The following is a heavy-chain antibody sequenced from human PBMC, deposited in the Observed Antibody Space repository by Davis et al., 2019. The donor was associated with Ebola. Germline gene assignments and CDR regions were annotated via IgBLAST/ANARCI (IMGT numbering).Heavy chain of an antibody. Sequence: SETLSLTCTVSGGSISSYYWSWIRQPPGKGLEWIGYIYHSGSTNYNPSLKSRVTISVDTSKNQFSLKLSSVTAADTAVYYCAGWKGIVVVAATPFDYWGQGTLVTVSS. CDR2: IYHSGST. CDR1: GGSISSYY. CDR3: AGWKGIVVVAATPFDY. J-gene: IGHJ4*02. V-gene: IGHV4-59*01. D-gene: IGHD2-15*01.